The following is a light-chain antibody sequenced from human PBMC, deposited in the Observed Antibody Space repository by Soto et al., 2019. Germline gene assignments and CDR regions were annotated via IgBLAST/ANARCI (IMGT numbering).Light chain of an antibody. CDR1: QSVSSN. CDR3: QQRSNWLFT. V-gene: IGKV3-11*01. J-gene: IGKJ3*01. Sequence: EIVLTQSPATLSLSPGERATLSCRASQSVSSNLAWYQQKPGQAPRLLIYDASNRATGISARFSGSGSGTDFTLTISSLEPEDFAVYYCQQRSNWLFTFGPGTKVDIK. CDR2: DAS.